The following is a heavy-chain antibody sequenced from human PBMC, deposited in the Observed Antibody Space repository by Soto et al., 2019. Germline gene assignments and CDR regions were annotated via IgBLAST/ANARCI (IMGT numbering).Heavy chain of an antibody. V-gene: IGHV3-21*01. Sequence: EVQLVESGGGLVKPGGFLRLSCAASGFTFNTYDMNWVRQAPGKGLEWVSSITASSAYIYYADSVRGRIPISRDNAKNSLFLQMHSLRSEDTAVYYCVRSGTARLLRHSWFDTWGQGTLVTVSS. CDR3: VRSGTARLLRHSWFDT. J-gene: IGHJ5*02. D-gene: IGHD2-21*01. CDR1: GFTFNTYD. CDR2: ITASSAYI.